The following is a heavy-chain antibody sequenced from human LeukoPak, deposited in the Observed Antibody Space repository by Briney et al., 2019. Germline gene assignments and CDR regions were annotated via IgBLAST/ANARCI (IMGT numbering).Heavy chain of an antibody. CDR3: AKDNKRYSYDY. J-gene: IGHJ4*02. CDR1: GFTFSSYG. V-gene: IGHV3-30*18. D-gene: IGHD5-18*01. CDR2: ISDDGTNK. Sequence: PGGSLRLSCAASGFTFSSYGMHWVRQGPGKGLEWVAVISDDGTNKHYTDSVKGRFTISRDSSKNTLFLQMNSLRVEDTAVYYCAKDNKRYSYDYWGQGTLVTVSS.